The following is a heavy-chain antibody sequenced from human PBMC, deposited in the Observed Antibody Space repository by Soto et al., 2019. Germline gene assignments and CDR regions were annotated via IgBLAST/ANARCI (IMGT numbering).Heavy chain of an antibody. Sequence: QVQVVQSGVEVRRPGSSVKVSCKASGDTFKNCVISWVRQAPGQGLEWMGGIIPLFGKTDFAQRFQGRLTITTDESTSTAYIELNRLRSENTATYYCAADLCFGKFSVVWGQGTTVIVYS. CDR1: GDTFKNCV. CDR3: AADLCFGKFSVV. V-gene: IGHV1-69*01. CDR2: IIPLFGKT. J-gene: IGHJ6*02. D-gene: IGHD3-10*01.